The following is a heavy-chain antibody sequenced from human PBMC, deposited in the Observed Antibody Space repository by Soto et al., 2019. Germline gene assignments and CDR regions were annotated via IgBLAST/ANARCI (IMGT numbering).Heavy chain of an antibody. V-gene: IGHV1-18*01. D-gene: IGHD3-3*01. CDR3: ARISQSDFWSGYYYFFDY. Sequence: QGHLVQAGAEVEKPGASVKVSCKASGYTFTDYGISWVRQAPGQGLQWMGWLTAFNGNTKYAQQFQGRVTMTTDTSTSTAYTELRSLESDDTAVYYCARISQSDFWSGYYYFFDYWGQGTLVTVSS. CDR2: LTAFNGNT. CDR1: GYTFTDYG. J-gene: IGHJ4*02.